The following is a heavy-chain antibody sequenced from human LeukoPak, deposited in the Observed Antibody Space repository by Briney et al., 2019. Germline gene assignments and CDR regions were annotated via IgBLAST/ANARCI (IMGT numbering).Heavy chain of an antibody. V-gene: IGHV4-34*01. J-gene: IGHJ5*02. Sequence: SETLSLTCAVYGGSFSGYYWSWIRQPPGKGLEWIGEINHSGSTNYNPSLKSRVTISVDTSKNQFSLKLSSVTAADTAVYYCARHNYDFWSGYPNWFDPWGQGTLVTVSS. CDR1: GGSFSGYY. CDR3: ARHNYDFWSGYPNWFDP. D-gene: IGHD3-3*01. CDR2: INHSGST.